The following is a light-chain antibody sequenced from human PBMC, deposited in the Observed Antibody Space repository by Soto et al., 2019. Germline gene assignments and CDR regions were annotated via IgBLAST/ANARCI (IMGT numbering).Light chain of an antibody. CDR1: SSDVGGYNY. V-gene: IGLV2-14*01. J-gene: IGLJ1*01. CDR3: SSYTSSSTLAYV. Sequence: QSVLTRPASVAGSPGQSITISCTGTSSDVGGYNYVSWYQQHPGKAPKLMIYEVSNRPSGVSNRFSGSKSGNTASLTISGLQAEDEADYYCSSYTSSSTLAYVFGTGTKVTAL. CDR2: EVS.